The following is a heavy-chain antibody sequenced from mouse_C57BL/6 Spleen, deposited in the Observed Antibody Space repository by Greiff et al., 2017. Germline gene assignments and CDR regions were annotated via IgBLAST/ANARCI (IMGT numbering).Heavy chain of an antibody. D-gene: IGHD2-1*01. CDR3: ARDYGNYGWYFDV. V-gene: IGHV1-72*01. CDR2: IDPNSGGT. Sequence: QVQLKQPGAELVKPGASVKLSCKASGYTFTSYWMHWVKQRPGRGLEWIGRIDPNSGGTKYNEKFKSKATLTVDKPSSTAYMQLSSLTSEDSAVYYCARDYGNYGWYFDVWGTGTTVTVSS. CDR1: GYTFTSYW. J-gene: IGHJ1*03.